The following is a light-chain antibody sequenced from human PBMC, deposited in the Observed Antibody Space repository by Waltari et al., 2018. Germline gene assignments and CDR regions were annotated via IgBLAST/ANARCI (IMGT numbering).Light chain of an antibody. V-gene: IGLV3-1*01. CDR2: QDS. J-gene: IGLJ2*01. Sequence: SHELNQQPSVSVPPVQTASITGSGVKLGYKYACWYQQNPCQSPVLVIYQDSKRPSGILEEFSGSNSGNEATLAISGTQAMDEADYYCQAWDSSTAVVFGGGTKLTVV. CDR1: KLGYKY. CDR3: QAWDSSTAVV.